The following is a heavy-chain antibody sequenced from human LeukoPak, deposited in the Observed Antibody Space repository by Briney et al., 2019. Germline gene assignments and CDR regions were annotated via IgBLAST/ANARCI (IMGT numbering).Heavy chain of an antibody. CDR2: INHSGST. Sequence: SETLSLTCAVNGGSFSGYYWSWIRQPPGKGLEWIGEINHSGSTNYDPSLKSRVTISVDTSKNQFSLRLSSVTAADTAVYYCARGGYCSGFSCYFDYWGQGTLVTVSS. CDR1: GGSFSGYY. J-gene: IGHJ4*02. D-gene: IGHD2-15*01. CDR3: ARGGYCSGFSCYFDY. V-gene: IGHV4-34*01.